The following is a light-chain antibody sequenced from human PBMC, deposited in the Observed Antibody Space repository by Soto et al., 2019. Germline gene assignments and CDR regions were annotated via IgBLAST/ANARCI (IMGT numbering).Light chain of an antibody. J-gene: IGKJ1*01. CDR2: GAP. Sequence: VVTQSPATLSVFPGETPTLSCRTSQSVSSDLAWYQQRPGQAPRLLSYGAPTRATGIPARFRGSGSGTEFRLTVSSLQSEDFATYYCQQYNTWHPKMAFGRGTKVEIK. CDR3: QQYNTWHPKMA. CDR1: QSVSSD. V-gene: IGKV3-15*01.